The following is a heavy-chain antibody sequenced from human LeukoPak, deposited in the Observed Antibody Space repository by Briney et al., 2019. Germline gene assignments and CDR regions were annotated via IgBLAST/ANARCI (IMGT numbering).Heavy chain of an antibody. Sequence: RSSVKVSCKASGYTFTGYYMHWVRQAPGQGLEWVGIINPSGDPTTYAQKFQGRVTMTSDMSTSTVYMELSSLRSEATAVYYCARSSGYYSSLFYMHVWGRGTTVTVSS. V-gene: IGHV1-46*01. D-gene: IGHD3-22*01. J-gene: IGHJ6*03. CDR2: INPSGDPT. CDR3: ARSSGYYSSLFYMHV. CDR1: GYTFTGYY.